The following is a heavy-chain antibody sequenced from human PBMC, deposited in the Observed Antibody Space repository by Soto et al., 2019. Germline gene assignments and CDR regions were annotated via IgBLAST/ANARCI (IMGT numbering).Heavy chain of an antibody. CDR3: TTDIVVVPAATPGGGDY. J-gene: IGHJ4*02. Sequence: ESVGGLVKPGGSLRLSCAASGFTFSNAWMNWVRQAPGKGLEWVGRIKSKTDGGTTDYAAPVKGRFTISRDDSKNTLYLQMNSLKTEDTAVYYCTTDIVVVPAATPGGGDYWGQGTLVTVSS. V-gene: IGHV3-15*07. CDR2: IKSKTDGGTT. D-gene: IGHD2-2*01. CDR1: GFTFSNAW.